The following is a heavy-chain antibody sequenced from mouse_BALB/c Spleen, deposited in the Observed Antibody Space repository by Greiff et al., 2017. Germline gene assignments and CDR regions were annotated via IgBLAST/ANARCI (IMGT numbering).Heavy chain of an antibody. CDR3: ARHNYYDYVWFAY. D-gene: IGHD2-4*01. J-gene: IGHJ3*01. V-gene: IGHV5-12-1*01. CDR2: ISSGGGST. CDR1: GFAFSSYD. Sequence: EVKLMESGGGLVKPGGSLKLSCAASGFAFSSYDMSWVRQTPEKRLEWVTYISSGGGSTYYPDTVKGRFTISRDNAKNTLYLQMSSLKSEDTAMYYCARHNYYDYVWFAYWGQGTLVTVSA.